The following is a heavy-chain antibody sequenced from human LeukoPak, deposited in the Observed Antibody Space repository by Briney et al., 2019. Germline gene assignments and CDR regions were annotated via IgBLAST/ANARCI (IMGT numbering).Heavy chain of an antibody. CDR2: ISAYNGNT. CDR3: AREPNPDYYGSGSYDGMDV. D-gene: IGHD3-10*01. V-gene: IGHV1-18*01. J-gene: IGHJ6*02. Sequence: ASVKVSCKASGYTFTSYGISWVRHAPGQGLEWMGWISAYNGNTNYAQKLQGRVTMTTDTSTSTAYMELRSLRSDDTAVYYCAREPNPDYYGSGSYDGMDVWGQGTTVTVSS. CDR1: GYTFTSYG.